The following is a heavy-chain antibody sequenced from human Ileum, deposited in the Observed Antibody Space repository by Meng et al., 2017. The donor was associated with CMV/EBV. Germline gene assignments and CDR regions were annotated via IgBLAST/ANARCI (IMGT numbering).Heavy chain of an antibody. J-gene: IGHJ4*02. Sequence: CAVYGGSFSGYYWSWIRQPPGKGLEWIGEINHSGSTNYNPSLKSRVTISVDTSKNQFSLKLSSVTAADTAVYYCARVSRAARRTHFDYWGQGTLVTVSS. V-gene: IGHV4-34*01. CDR2: INHSGST. CDR3: ARVSRAARRTHFDY. D-gene: IGHD6-6*01. CDR1: GGSFSGYY.